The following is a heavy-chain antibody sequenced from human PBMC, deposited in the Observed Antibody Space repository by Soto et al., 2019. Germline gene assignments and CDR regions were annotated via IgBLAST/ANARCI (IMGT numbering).Heavy chain of an antibody. J-gene: IGHJ5*02. CDR1: GGSIGNYF. CDR3: ARDRYPYAPGRWFDP. V-gene: IGHV4-59*01. Sequence: QVQLQESGPGLLKPSETLSLTCTVSGGSIGNYFWSWIRQPPGSGLDWIGYIYYNGDTRYNPSLESRVTMSVDTSKNQLSLKLTFVTAADTAVYYCARDRYPYAPGRWFDPWGQGTLVTVSS. D-gene: IGHD3-16*01. CDR2: IYYNGDT.